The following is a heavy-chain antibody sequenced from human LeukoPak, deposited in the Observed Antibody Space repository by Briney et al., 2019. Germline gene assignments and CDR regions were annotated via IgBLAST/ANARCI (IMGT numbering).Heavy chain of an antibody. CDR1: GFKFDDYG. Sequence: GGSLRLSCTASGFKFDDYGMTWVRQAPGKGLEWVSDINWNGDSRGYAHSVRGRFTIYRDNAKNSLYLQMSSLRAEDTAVYYCARALLWGIPGIWGQGTMVTVSS. V-gene: IGHV3-20*04. CDR3: ARALLWGIPGI. D-gene: IGHD4-23*01. J-gene: IGHJ3*02. CDR2: INWNGDSR.